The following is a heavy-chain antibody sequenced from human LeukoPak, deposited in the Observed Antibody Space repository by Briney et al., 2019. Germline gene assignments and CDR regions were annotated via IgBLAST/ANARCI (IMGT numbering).Heavy chain of an antibody. CDR1: GGSIRSYY. CDR3: ARALGSGWSDAFDI. D-gene: IGHD6-19*01. Sequence: SETLSLTCTVSGGSIRSYYWSWVRQPPGKGLEWIGELFHTGSTNYNPSLKSRVTISVDKSKNRFSLNLTSVTAADTAVYYCARALGSGWSDAFDIWGQGTMVTVSS. CDR2: LFHTGST. J-gene: IGHJ3*02. V-gene: IGHV4-4*02.